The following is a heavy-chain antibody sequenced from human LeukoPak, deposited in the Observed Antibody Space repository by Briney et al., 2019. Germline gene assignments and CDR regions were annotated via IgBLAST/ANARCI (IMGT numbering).Heavy chain of an antibody. CDR1: GYTFTSYG. V-gene: IGHV1-18*01. J-gene: IGHJ3*02. D-gene: IGHD3-10*01. CDR3: ARGGITMVRGVLFDI. CDR2: ISAYNGNT. Sequence: ASVKVPCKASGYTFTSYGISWVRQAPGQGLEWMGWISAYNGNTNYAQKFQGRVTMTRDTSTSTVYMELSSLRSEDTAVYYCARGGITMVRGVLFDIWGQGTMVTVSS.